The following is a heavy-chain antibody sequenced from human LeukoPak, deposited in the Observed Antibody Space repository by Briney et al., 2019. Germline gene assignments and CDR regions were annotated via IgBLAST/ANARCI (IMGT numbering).Heavy chain of an antibody. CDR1: GLTFSNYW. Sequence: PGGSLRLSCTASGLTFSNYWTTWVRQAPGKGLEWVATINKDGSEKHYVDSVRGRFTISRDNAKNTLYLQMNSLRAEDTAIYYCAKTPYWGQGTLVTVSS. CDR3: AKTPY. J-gene: IGHJ4*02. V-gene: IGHV3-7*03. CDR2: INKDGSEK.